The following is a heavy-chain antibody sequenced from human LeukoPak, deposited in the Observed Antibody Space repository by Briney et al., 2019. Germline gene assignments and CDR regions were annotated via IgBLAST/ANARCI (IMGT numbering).Heavy chain of an antibody. D-gene: IGHD3-16*01. J-gene: IGHJ4*02. CDR3: VRDTTPFGLSCLS. V-gene: IGHV3-74*01. CDR1: GFTFSDYY. CDR2: VTHDGRGT. Sequence: PGGTLRLSCAVSGFTFSDYYRSWIRQPPGKGLMWVSRVTHDGRGTSYSEYVKGRFTIDRDNAKHTLYLEMDSLRAEDTAVYFCVRDTTPFGLSCLSGGQKTVVSVS.